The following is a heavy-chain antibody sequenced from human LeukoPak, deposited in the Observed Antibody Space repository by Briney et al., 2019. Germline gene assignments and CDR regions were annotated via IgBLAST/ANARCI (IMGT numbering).Heavy chain of an antibody. CDR1: GFTLSSYR. Sequence: GGSLRLSCAASGFTLSSYRMHWVRETPEKGLGWVSRITSDGSSTNYADSVKGRFTISRDNAKSTRYLQMNSLRAEDTAVYYCARVSTVAGRPFAYWGQGTLVTVSS. CDR3: ARVSTVAGRPFAY. D-gene: IGHD6-19*01. CDR2: ITSDGSST. J-gene: IGHJ4*02. V-gene: IGHV3-74*01.